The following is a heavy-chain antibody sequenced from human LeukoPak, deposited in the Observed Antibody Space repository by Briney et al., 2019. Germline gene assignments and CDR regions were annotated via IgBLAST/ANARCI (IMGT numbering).Heavy chain of an antibody. Sequence: TGASLRLSCAAPGFTFRSYWMHWVRQAPGKGLVWVSRINGDGSSTSYEDSVKGRFTISRDNAKNTLYLQMKSLRAEDTAVYYCARDTRYGDGYKYWGQGTLVSVSS. CDR3: ARDTRYGDGYKY. D-gene: IGHD5-24*01. V-gene: IGHV3-74*01. CDR1: GFTFRSYW. J-gene: IGHJ4*02. CDR2: INGDGSST.